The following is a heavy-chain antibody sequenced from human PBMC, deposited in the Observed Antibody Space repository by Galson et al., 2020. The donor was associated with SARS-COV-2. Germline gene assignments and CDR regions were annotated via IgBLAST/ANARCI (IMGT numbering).Heavy chain of an antibody. CDR1: GGSISSSSYY. V-gene: IGHV4-39*01. J-gene: IGHJ6*02. CDR2: IYYSGNT. Sequence: ASETLSLTCTVSGGSISSSSYYWGWIRQPPGKGLEWIGNIYYSGNTYSNPSLKSQVTISVDRSKNQFSLKLSSVTAADTAVYYCARHRRYSSGWYEAWYYYYAVDVWGRGTTVTVSS. D-gene: IGHD6-19*01. CDR3: ARHRRYSSGWYEAWYYYYAVDV.